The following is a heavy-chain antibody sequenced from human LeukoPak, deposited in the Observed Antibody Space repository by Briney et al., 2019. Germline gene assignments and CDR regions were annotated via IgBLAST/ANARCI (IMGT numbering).Heavy chain of an antibody. Sequence: PGGSLRLSCAASGSIFSNYWMTWVRQAPGKGLEWVANIKEDGSEKYYLDSVSGRFTISRDNAKNSLYLQMNSLRAEDTAVYYCVKVSIAVAGSDYWGQGTLVTVSS. J-gene: IGHJ4*02. V-gene: IGHV3-7*01. CDR3: VKVSIAVAGSDY. CDR2: IKEDGSEK. D-gene: IGHD6-13*01. CDR1: GSIFSNYW.